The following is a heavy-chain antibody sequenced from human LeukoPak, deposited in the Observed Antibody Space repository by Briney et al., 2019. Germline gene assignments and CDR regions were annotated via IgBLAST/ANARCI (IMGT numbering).Heavy chain of an antibody. CDR2: ISYDGRKK. J-gene: IGHJ3*02. D-gene: IGHD1-26*01. V-gene: IGHV3-30*04. Sequence: GRSLRLSCAASGFTFSSYAMHWVRQAPGKGVGWVAVISYDGRKKYYADSVKGRFTISRDNSKITLYLQMNSLRAEDTAVYYCARDGSRNKRDDAFDIWGQGTMVTVSS. CDR3: ARDGSRNKRDDAFDI. CDR1: GFTFSSYA.